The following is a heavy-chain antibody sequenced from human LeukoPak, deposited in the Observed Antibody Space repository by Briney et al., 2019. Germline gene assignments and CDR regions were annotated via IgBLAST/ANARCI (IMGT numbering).Heavy chain of an antibody. CDR2: ISSSSDII. D-gene: IGHD3-22*01. CDR3: ARDPHYYDSSGFYP. J-gene: IGHJ5*02. V-gene: IGHV3-48*01. Sequence: GGSLRLSCAASGFTFSDYNMNWVRQAPGKGLEWLSYISSSSDIIYYADSVKGRFTISRDNAKTSLYLQMNSLRAEDTAVYYCARDPHYYDSSGFYPWGQGTLVTVSS. CDR1: GFTFSDYN.